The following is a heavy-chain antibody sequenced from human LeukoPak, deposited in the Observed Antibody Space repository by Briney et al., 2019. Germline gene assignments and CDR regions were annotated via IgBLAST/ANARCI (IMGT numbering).Heavy chain of an antibody. J-gene: IGHJ4*02. Sequence: ETLSLTCTVSGSSISSGGYYWGWIRQPPGKGLEWIGSIYHSGSTYYNPSLRSRVTISVDTSKNQFSLKLSSVTAADTAVYYCASPGGGPTDYWGQGTLVTVSS. D-gene: IGHD3-16*01. CDR2: IYHSGST. CDR3: ASPGGGPTDY. CDR1: GSSISSGGYY. V-gene: IGHV4-39*01.